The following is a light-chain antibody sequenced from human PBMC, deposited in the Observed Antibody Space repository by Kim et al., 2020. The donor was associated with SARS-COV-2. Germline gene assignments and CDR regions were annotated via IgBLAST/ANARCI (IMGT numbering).Light chain of an antibody. Sequence: DIQMTQSPSSLSASVGDRVTITCRASQGISNYLAWYQQKPGKVPKLLIYVASTLQSGVPSRFSGSGSGTDFTLTISSLQPEDVATYYCQKYNSARPGWTFGQGTKVDIK. J-gene: IGKJ1*01. CDR3: QKYNSARPGWT. CDR2: VAS. CDR1: QGISNY. V-gene: IGKV1-27*01.